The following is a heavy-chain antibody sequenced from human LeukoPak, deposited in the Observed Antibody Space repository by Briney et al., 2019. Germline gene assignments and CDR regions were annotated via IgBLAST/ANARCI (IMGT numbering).Heavy chain of an antibody. D-gene: IGHD6-13*01. CDR3: AKDRPMYSSSWYYFDY. Sequence: PGGSLRLSCAASGFTFSSYAMSWVRQAPGKGLEWVSAISGSGGSTYYADSVEGRFTISRDNTKNTLYLQMNSLRAEDTAVYYCAKDRPMYSSSWYYFDYWGQGTLVTVSS. CDR1: GFTFSSYA. J-gene: IGHJ4*02. CDR2: ISGSGGST. V-gene: IGHV3-23*01.